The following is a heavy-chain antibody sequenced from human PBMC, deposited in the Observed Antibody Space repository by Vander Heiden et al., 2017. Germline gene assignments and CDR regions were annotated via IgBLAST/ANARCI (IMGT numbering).Heavy chain of an antibody. D-gene: IGHD6-13*01. V-gene: IGHV3-21*01. CDR3: DAADY. CDR1: GLTLRKYT. Sequence: EVQLVESGGGLVKPGGSLRLSCEASGLTLRKYTRTWARQAPGKGLEWVSTISRDGTAIYYADSVRGRFTISRDNAKNSLYLQMGSLRAEDTAVYYCDAADYWGQGTLVTVSS. CDR2: ISRDGTAI. J-gene: IGHJ4*02.